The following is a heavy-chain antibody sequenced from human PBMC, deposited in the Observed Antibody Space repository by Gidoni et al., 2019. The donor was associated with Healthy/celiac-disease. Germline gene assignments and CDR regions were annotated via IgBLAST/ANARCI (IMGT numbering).Heavy chain of an antibody. CDR1: GFTFSSYD. CDR2: ISSSGSTI. J-gene: IGHJ3*02. Sequence: EVQLVESGGGLVQPGGSLRLSCAASGFTFSSYDMNWVRQAPGKGLEWVSYISSSGSTIYYADSVKGRFTISRDNAKNSLYLQMNSLRAEDTAVYYCARERDYYDSSGYYYGDAFDIWGQGTMVTVSS. CDR3: ARERDYYDSSGYYYGDAFDI. D-gene: IGHD3-22*01. V-gene: IGHV3-48*03.